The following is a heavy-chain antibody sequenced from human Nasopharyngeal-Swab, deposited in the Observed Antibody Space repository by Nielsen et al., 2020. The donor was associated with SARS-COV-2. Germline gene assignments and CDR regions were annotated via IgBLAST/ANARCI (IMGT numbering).Heavy chain of an antibody. Sequence: VRQAPGKGLEWVALISYDGSKRYFADSMKGRFSISRDKIKNMLYLQMNSLRAEDTAVYYCARIKYYYDSSGVFDYWGQGTLVTVSS. CDR3: ARIKYYYDSSGVFDY. V-gene: IGHV3-30*03. CDR2: ISYDGSKR. J-gene: IGHJ4*02. D-gene: IGHD3-22*01.